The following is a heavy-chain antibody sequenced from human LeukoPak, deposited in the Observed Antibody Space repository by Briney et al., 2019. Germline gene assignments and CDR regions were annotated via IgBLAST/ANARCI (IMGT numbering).Heavy chain of an antibody. Sequence: GGSLRLSCAASGFTFSHYGMHWVRQTPGAGLEWVAVIWSDGSDKYYAKSVKGRLTISRDNSKNSLFLQMNSLRAEDTAVYYCAKDAQRGFDYSNSLQNWGQGILVTVSS. J-gene: IGHJ1*01. CDR1: GFTFSHYG. CDR3: AKDAQRGFDYSNSLQN. D-gene: IGHD4-11*01. CDR2: IWSDGSDK. V-gene: IGHV3-33*06.